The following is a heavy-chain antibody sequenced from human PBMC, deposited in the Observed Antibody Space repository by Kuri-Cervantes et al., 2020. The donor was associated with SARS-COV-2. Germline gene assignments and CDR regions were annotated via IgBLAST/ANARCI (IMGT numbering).Heavy chain of an antibody. J-gene: IGHJ3*02. V-gene: IGHV4-38-2*02. D-gene: IGHD4-23*01. CDR1: GYSISSGYY. Sequence: SETLSLTCTVSGYSISSGYYWGWIRQPPGKGLEWIGSIYHSGSTYYNPSLKSRVAISVDTSKNQFSLKLSSVTAADTAVYYCARPRERWSDAFDIWGQGTMVTVSS. CDR2: IYHSGST. CDR3: ARPRERWSDAFDI.